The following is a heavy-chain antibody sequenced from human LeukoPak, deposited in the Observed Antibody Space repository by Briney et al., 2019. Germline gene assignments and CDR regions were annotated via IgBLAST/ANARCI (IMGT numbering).Heavy chain of an antibody. V-gene: IGHV3-74*01. CDR3: ARTQNYAFDI. J-gene: IGHJ3*02. CDR2: INSDGSTT. CDR1: GFTFSSYW. Sequence: PGGSLRLSCAASGFTFSSYWMHWLRQAPGKGLVWVSRINSDGSTTIYADSVKGRFTISRDNAKNTLYLQMNSLRAGDTAVYYCARTQNYAFDIWGQGTMVTVSS.